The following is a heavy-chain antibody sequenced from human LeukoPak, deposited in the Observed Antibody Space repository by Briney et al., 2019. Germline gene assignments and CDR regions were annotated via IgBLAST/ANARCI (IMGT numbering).Heavy chain of an antibody. V-gene: IGHV4-38-2*01. Sequence: PSETLSLTCAVSGYSISSGYYWGWIRQPPGRGLEFIASIYRSGSTYHNPSLKSRVTISLDMSRNQFSLKLDSLTAADTAVYFCVTQVVPAAIHDAFDIWGQGTVVTVFS. CDR2: IYRSGST. CDR1: GYSISSGYY. CDR3: VTQVVPAAIHDAFDI. J-gene: IGHJ3*02. D-gene: IGHD2-2*01.